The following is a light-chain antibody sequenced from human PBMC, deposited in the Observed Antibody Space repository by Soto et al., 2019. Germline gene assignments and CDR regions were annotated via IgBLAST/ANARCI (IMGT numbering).Light chain of an antibody. CDR1: QSVSSY. J-gene: IGKJ5*01. CDR2: DAS. Sequence: ESVLTPSQGTLSLSPGERAILFCRASQSVSSYLAWYQQKPGQAPRLLIYDASNRATGIPARFSGSGSGTDFTLTISSLEPEDFAVYYCQQRSNWPPITFGQGTRLEI. CDR3: QQRSNWPPIT. V-gene: IGKV3-11*01.